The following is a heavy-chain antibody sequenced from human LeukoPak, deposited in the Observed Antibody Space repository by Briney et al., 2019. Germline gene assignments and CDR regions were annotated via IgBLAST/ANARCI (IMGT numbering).Heavy chain of an antibody. V-gene: IGHV1-69*06. D-gene: IGHD3-10*01. J-gene: IGHJ5*02. CDR1: GGTFSSYA. CDR2: IIPIFGTA. Sequence: ASVKVSCKASGGTFSSYAISWVRQAPGQGLEWMGRIIPIFGTANYAQKFQGRVTITADKSTSTAYMELSSLRSEDTAVYYCARDRSVLLWFGEAPDWFDPWGQGTLVTVSS. CDR3: ARDRSVLLWFGEAPDWFDP.